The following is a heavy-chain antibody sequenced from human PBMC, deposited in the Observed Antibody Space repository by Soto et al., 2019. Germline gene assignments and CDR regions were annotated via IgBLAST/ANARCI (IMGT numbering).Heavy chain of an antibody. J-gene: IGHJ3*02. CDR2: IYNSGTT. CDR1: GGSISSYY. D-gene: IGHD3-22*01. V-gene: IGHV4-59*01. Sequence: SATLSLNCSFPGGSISSYYWSWIRQPPGKVLEWIAYIYNSGTTNYNPSLKSRTTISVDTSKNQFSLKLNSVTAADTAVYYCARTYNDSGPNSGGYGFDIWGQGTMVTVS. CDR3: ARTYNDSGPNSGGYGFDI.